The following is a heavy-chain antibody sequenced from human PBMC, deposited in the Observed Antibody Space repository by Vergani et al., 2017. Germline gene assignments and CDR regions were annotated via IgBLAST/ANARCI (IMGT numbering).Heavy chain of an antibody. CDR2: IYPGDSDT. V-gene: IGHV5-51*01. Sequence: EVQLVQSGAEVKKPGESLKISCKGSGYSFTNYWIGWVRQMSGKGLEWMGIIYPGDSDTRYSPSFQGQVTISADKSISTACLQWSSLKASDTAMYYCARWNSGTYYPYHYYYMDVWGKGTTVTVSS. CDR1: GYSFTNYW. D-gene: IGHD1-26*01. J-gene: IGHJ6*03. CDR3: ARWNSGTYYPYHYYYMDV.